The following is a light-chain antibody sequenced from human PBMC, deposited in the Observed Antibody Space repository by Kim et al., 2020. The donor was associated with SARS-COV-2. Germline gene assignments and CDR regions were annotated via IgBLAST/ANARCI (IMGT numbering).Light chain of an antibody. Sequence: EDRVPIVCRASQNVRNWLAWYQQKPGKAPKLLISQASNLEIGVPSRFSGSGSETEFSLTISNLQPEDCATYYCQQYDSYWTFGQGTKVDIK. J-gene: IGKJ1*01. CDR3: QQYDSYWT. V-gene: IGKV1-5*03. CDR2: QAS. CDR1: QNVRNW.